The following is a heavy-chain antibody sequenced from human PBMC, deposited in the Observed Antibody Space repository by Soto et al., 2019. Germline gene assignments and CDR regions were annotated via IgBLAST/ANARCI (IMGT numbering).Heavy chain of an antibody. V-gene: IGHV3-23*01. CDR3: AKVPVPPTSTTVTTRGGGHDY. Sequence: GGSLRLSCAASGFTFSSYAMSWVRQAPGKGLEWVSAISGSGGSTYYADSVKGRFTISRDNSKNTLYLKMNSLRAEDTAVYYCAKVPVPPTSTTVTTRGGGHDYWGQGTLVTVSS. CDR2: ISGSGGST. CDR1: GFTFSSYA. D-gene: IGHD4-17*01. J-gene: IGHJ4*02.